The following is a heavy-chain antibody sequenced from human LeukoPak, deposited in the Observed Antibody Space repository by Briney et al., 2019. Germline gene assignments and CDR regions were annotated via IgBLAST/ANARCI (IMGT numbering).Heavy chain of an antibody. CDR3: ARLSDTTS. J-gene: IGHJ5*02. CDR1: GYTFSNFW. CDR2: IYPGDPDT. D-gene: IGHD5-18*01. V-gene: IGHV5-51*01. Sequence: PGESLKISCKGSGYTFSNFWIAWVRQMPGKGLEWMGSIYPGDPDTRYSPSFQGQVTISADKSLATASLLWSSVKASDTAMYFCARLSDTTSWGQGTLVTVSS.